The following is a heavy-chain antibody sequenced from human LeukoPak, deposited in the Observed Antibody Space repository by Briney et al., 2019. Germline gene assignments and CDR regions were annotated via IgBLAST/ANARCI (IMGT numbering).Heavy chain of an antibody. CDR1: GGSISSSSYY. V-gene: IGHV4-39*01. D-gene: IGHD2-15*01. Sequence: SETLSLTCTVSGGSISSSSYYWGWISQPPGKGLEWIGSIYYSGSTYYNPSLKSRVTISVDTSKNQFSLKLSSVTAADTAVYYCARRVVVAANSNWFDPWGQGTLVTVSS. J-gene: IGHJ5*02. CDR2: IYYSGST. CDR3: ARRVVVAANSNWFDP.